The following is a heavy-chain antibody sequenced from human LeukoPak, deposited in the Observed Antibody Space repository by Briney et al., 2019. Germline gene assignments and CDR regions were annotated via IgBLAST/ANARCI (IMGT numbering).Heavy chain of an antibody. V-gene: IGHV3-23*01. J-gene: IGHJ4*02. CDR1: GFTCSSYA. Sequence: PGGSLRLSCAASGFTCSSYAMSWVRQAPGKGLEWVSAISGSGGSTYYADSVKGRFTISRDNSKNTLYLQMNSLRAEDTAVYYCAKPRDIVVVPAAISYWGQGTLVTVSS. CDR2: ISGSGGST. CDR3: AKPRDIVVVPAAISY. D-gene: IGHD2-2*02.